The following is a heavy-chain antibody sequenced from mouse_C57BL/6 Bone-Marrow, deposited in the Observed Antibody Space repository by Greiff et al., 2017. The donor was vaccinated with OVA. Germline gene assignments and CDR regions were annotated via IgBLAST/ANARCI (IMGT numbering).Heavy chain of an antibody. CDR3: ANDYDGDY. CDR1: GYTFTSYW. Sequence: QVQLQQPGAELVRPGTSVKLSCKASGYTFTSYWMHWVKQRPGQGLEWIGVIDPSDSYTNYNQKFKGKATLTVDTSSSTAYMQLSSLTSENSAFYYCANDYDGDYWGQGTTLTVSS. D-gene: IGHD2-4*01. J-gene: IGHJ2*01. V-gene: IGHV1-59*01. CDR2: IDPSDSYT.